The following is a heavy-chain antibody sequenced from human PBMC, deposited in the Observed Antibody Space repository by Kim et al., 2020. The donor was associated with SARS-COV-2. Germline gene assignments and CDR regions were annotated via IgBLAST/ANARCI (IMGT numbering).Heavy chain of an antibody. CDR3: AREGSIAAADAYYYYMDV. CDR2: ISYDGSNK. CDR1: GLTFSSYA. J-gene: IGHJ6*03. V-gene: IGHV3-30-3*01. D-gene: IGHD6-13*01. Sequence: GGSLRLSCAASGLTFSSYAMHWVRQAPGKGLEWVAVISYDGSNKYYADSVKGRFTISRDNSKNTLYLQMNSLRAEDTAVYYCAREGSIAAADAYYYYMDV.